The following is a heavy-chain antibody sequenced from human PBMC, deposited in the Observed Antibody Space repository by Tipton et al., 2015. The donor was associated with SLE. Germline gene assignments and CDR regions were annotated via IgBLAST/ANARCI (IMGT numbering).Heavy chain of an antibody. V-gene: IGHV4-34*01. D-gene: IGHD3-3*01. CDR3: ARDLGSYYDFWSGYGYGMDV. CDR2: INHSGST. J-gene: IGHJ6*02. CDR1: GGSFSGYY. Sequence: TLSLTCAVYGGSFSGYYWSWIRQPPGKGLEWIGEINHSGSTNYNPSLKSRVTISVDTSKNQFSLKLSSVTAEDTAVYYCARDLGSYYDFWSGYGYGMDVWGQGTTVTVSS.